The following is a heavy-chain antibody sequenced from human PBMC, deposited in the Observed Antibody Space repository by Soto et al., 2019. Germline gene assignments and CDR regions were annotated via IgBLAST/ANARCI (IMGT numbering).Heavy chain of an antibody. CDR3: VRDGTKTLRDWFDP. V-gene: IGHV4-4*07. J-gene: IGHJ5*02. CDR2: IYATGTT. D-gene: IGHD1-1*01. CDR1: GASISGFY. Sequence: PSETLSLTCTVSGASISGFYWSWIRKSAGKGLEWIGRIYATGTTDYNPSLKSRVMMSVDTSKKQFSLKLRSVTAADTAVYYCVRDGTKTLRDWFDPWGQGFSVTVYS.